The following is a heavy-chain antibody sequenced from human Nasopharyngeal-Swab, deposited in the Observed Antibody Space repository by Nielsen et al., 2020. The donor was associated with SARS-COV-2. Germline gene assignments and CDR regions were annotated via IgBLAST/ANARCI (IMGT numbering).Heavy chain of an antibody. D-gene: IGHD6-19*01. V-gene: IGHV1-69*04. Sequence: SVKVSCKASGGTFSSYAISWVRQAPGQGLEWMGIINPSVSSATYAQRFEGRVTMTEDTSTDTAYMELSSLRSEDTAVYYCATGAAVAGTPISYYYYYGMDVWGQGTTVTVSS. J-gene: IGHJ6*02. CDR3: ATGAAVAGTPISYYYYYGMDV. CDR2: INPSVSSA. CDR1: GGTFSSYA.